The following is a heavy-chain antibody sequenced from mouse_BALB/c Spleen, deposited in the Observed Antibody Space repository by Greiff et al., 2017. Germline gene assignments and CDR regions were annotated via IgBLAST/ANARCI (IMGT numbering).Heavy chain of an antibody. CDR3: TRAVYYGKGMDY. D-gene: IGHD2-1*01. CDR1: GFTFSSYT. Sequence: EVKVEESGGGLVKPGGSLKLSCAASGFTFSSYTMSWIRQTPEKRLEWVATISSGGSYTYYPDSVKGRFTISRDNAKNTLYLQMSSLKSEDTAMYYCTRAVYYGKGMDYWGQGTTLTVSS. V-gene: IGHV5-6-4*01. J-gene: IGHJ2*01. CDR2: ISSGGSYT.